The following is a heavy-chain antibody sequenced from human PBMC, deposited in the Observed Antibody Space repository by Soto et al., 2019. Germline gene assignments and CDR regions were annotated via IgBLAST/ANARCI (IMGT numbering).Heavy chain of an antibody. D-gene: IGHD6-13*01. J-gene: IGHJ4*02. CDR3: ARDGDSSSWYVDFDY. Sequence: ASVKVSCKASGGTFSSYAISWVRQAPGQGLEWMGGIIPIFGTANYAQKFQGRVTITADKSTSTAYMELSSLRSEDTAVYYCARDGDSSSWYVDFDYCGQGTLVTVS. CDR1: GGTFSSYA. V-gene: IGHV1-69*06. CDR2: IIPIFGTA.